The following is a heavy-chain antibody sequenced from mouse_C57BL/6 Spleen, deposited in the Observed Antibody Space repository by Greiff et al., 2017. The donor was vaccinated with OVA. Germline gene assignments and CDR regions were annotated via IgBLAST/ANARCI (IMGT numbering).Heavy chain of an antibody. CDR1: GFSLTSYG. CDR2: IWSGGST. J-gene: IGHJ2*01. CDR3: DRTTIVKKDYDFDY. D-gene: IGHD1-1*01. Sequence: VQLQESGPGLVQPSQSLSITCTVSGFSLTSYGVHWVRQSPGKGLEWLGVIWSGGSTDYNAAFISRLSISTDKSKIQVFLKMNSLQADDTAIYYSDRTTIVKKDYDFDYWGQGTTLTVSS. V-gene: IGHV2-2*01.